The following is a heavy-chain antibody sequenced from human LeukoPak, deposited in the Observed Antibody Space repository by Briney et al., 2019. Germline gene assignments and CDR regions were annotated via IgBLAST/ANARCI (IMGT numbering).Heavy chain of an antibody. CDR2: ISYDGSNK. J-gene: IGHJ6*02. D-gene: IGHD4-17*01. CDR3: AKDLMDYGDYSNYYYYYGMDV. CDR1: GFTFSSYG. V-gene: IGHV3-30*18. Sequence: GGSLRLSCAASGFTFSSYGMHWVRRAPGKGLEWVAVISYDGSNKYYADSVKGRFTISRDNSKNTLYLQMNSLRAEDTAVYYCAKDLMDYGDYSNYYYYYGMDVWDQGTTVTVSS.